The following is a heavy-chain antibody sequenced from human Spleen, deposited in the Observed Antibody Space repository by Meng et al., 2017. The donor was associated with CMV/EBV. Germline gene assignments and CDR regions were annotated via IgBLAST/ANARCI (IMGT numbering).Heavy chain of an antibody. CDR2: IKSKIDGETT. D-gene: IGHD3-10*01. J-gene: IGHJ4*02. CDR1: RFTFINAW. CDR3: TTELWFDY. Sequence: LSCEASRFTFINAWMSWVRQAPGKGMEWVGRIKSKIDGETTDHAAPVKGRFAISRDDSKNTLYLQMNSLKTEDTAVCYCTTELWFDYWGQGTLVTVSS. V-gene: IGHV3-15*01.